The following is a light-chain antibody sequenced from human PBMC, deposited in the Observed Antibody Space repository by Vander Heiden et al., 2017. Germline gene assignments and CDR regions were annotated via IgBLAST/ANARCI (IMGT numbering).Light chain of an antibody. J-gene: IGLJ2*01. Sequence: QSALPHPASVSGSPGQSITISCTGTSSDVGCNKYVSWYQQHPGKAPKLMIYEVSNRPSGVSNRFSGSKSGNTASLTISGLQAEDEADYYCSSFTSSSTVLFGGGTKLTVL. CDR2: EVS. CDR1: SSDVGCNKY. V-gene: IGLV2-14*01. CDR3: SSFTSSSTVL.